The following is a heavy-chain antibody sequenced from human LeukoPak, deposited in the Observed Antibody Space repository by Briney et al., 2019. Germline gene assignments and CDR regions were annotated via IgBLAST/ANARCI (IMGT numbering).Heavy chain of an antibody. D-gene: IGHD3-22*01. CDR3: ATRNYFDFGTYQHFDY. CDR1: GYTFSSYS. J-gene: IGHJ4*02. CDR2: ISVRSNYI. V-gene: IGHV3-21*01. Sequence: GGSLRLSCLASGYTFSSYSINSVRQAPGKGLEWVSSISVRSNYIYYADSVRGRFRISRDDARDSLFLEMNSLRAEDTAVYYCATRNYFDFGTYQHFDYWGQGTLVTVSS.